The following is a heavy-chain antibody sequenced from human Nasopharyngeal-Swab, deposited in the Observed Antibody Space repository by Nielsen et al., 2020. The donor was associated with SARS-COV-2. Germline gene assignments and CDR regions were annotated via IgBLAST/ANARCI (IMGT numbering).Heavy chain of an antibody. CDR3: ARGTYYYDSPVPINWFDP. CDR1: GFTFSSYG. D-gene: IGHD3-22*01. CDR2: IWYDGSNK. V-gene: IGHV3-33*01. Sequence: GASLQISCAASGFTFSSYGMHWVRQAPGKGLEWVAVIWYDGSNKYYADSVKGRFTISRDNSKNTLYLQMNSLRAEDTAVYYCARGTYYYDSPVPINWFDPWGQGTLVTVSS. J-gene: IGHJ5*02.